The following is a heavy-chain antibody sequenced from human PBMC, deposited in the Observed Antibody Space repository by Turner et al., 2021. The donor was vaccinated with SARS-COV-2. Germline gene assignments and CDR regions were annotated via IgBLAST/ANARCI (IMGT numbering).Heavy chain of an antibody. CDR2: ITPSGGST. CDR3: AIALAGRGAFDY. CDR1: GYIFTDYY. V-gene: IGHV1-46*01. J-gene: IGHJ4*02. D-gene: IGHD6-19*01. Sequence: QVQLVQSGAEVMEPGASVKISCQTSGYIFTDYYIHWIRQAPGQGLEWMGIITPSGGSTNSAHKFQDRFSMARDTSTRTVYMDLSSLRSEDTAIYYCAIALAGRGAFDYWGQGTAVTVSP.